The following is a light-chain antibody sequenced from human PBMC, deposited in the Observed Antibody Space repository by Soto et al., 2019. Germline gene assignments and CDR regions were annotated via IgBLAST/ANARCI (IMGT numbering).Light chain of an antibody. CDR3: QQYNDKWT. V-gene: IGKV1-5*03. J-gene: IGKJ1*01. Sequence: DIQMTQSPSTPSASVGDRVTITCRASQSISSWLAWYQQKPGKAPNLLIYKASSLQSGVPSRFSGSGSGKEFTFTFSSLQPDDCGTYYCQQYNDKWTCGQGTKV. CDR2: KAS. CDR1: QSISSW.